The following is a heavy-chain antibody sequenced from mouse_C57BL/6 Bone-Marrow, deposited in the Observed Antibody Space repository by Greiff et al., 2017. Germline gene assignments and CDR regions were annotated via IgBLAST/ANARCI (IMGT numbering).Heavy chain of an antibody. Sequence: EVQLVESGPGLVKPSQSLSLTCSVTGYSITSGYYWNWIRQFPGNKLEWMGYISYDGSNNYNPSLKNRISITRDTSKNQFFLKLNSVTTEDTATYYCARDLLLRYFDVWGTGTTVTVSS. D-gene: IGHD2-1*01. CDR1: GYSITSGYY. CDR2: ISYDGSN. V-gene: IGHV3-6*01. CDR3: ARDLLLRYFDV. J-gene: IGHJ1*03.